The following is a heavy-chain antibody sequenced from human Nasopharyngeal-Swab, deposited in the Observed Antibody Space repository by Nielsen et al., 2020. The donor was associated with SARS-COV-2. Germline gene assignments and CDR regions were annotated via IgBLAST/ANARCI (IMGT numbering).Heavy chain of an antibody. Sequence: GGSLRPSCAASGFTLSSYGMHWVRQAPGKGLEWVAVISYDGSNKYYADSVKGRFTISRDNSKNTLYLQMNSLRAEDTAVYYCAKVETVVVPAAILGYYYMDVWGKGTTVTVSS. J-gene: IGHJ6*03. CDR1: GFTLSSYG. CDR2: ISYDGSNK. V-gene: IGHV3-30*18. D-gene: IGHD2-2*02. CDR3: AKVETVVVPAAILGYYYMDV.